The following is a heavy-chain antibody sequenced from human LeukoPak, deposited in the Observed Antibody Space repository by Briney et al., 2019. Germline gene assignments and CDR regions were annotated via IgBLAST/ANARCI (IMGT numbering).Heavy chain of an antibody. D-gene: IGHD2-15*01. Sequence: ASVKVSCKASGYTFTSYYMHWVRQAPGQGLEWMGIINPSGGSTSYAQKFQGRVTMTRDTSTSTVYMELSSLRSEDTAVYYCARQGYCSGGSCYFGNDYWGQGTLVTVSS. V-gene: IGHV1-46*01. CDR1: GYTFTSYY. J-gene: IGHJ4*02. CDR2: INPSGGST. CDR3: ARQGYCSGGSCYFGNDY.